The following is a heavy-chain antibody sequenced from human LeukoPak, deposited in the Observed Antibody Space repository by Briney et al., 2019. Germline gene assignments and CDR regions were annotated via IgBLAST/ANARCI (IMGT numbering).Heavy chain of an antibody. D-gene: IGHD3-22*01. CDR1: GFTFTSSA. CDR3: AAASAWIGGYFFDY. J-gene: IGHJ4*02. Sequence: GASVKVSCKASGFTFTSSAMQWVRQARGQRLEWIGWIVVGSGNTNYAQKFQERVTITRDMSTSTAYMELSSLGSEDTAVYYCAAASAWIGGYFFDYWGQGTLVTVSS. V-gene: IGHV1-58*02. CDR2: IVVGSGNT.